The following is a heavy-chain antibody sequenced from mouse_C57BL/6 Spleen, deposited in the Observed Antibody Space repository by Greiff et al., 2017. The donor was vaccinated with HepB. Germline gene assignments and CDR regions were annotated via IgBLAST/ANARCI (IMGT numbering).Heavy chain of an antibody. CDR2: IDPSDSDT. Sequence: QVQLQQPGAELVRPGPSVKLSCKASGYTFTSYWMHRVKQRPIQGLEWIGNIDPSDSDTHYNQKFKDKATLTIDKSSNTAYMQLSNLTSADPAVYYCANSHEGAIDYWGQGTSVTVSS. V-gene: IGHV1-52*01. CDR3: ANSHEGAIDY. CDR1: GYTFTSYW. J-gene: IGHJ4*01.